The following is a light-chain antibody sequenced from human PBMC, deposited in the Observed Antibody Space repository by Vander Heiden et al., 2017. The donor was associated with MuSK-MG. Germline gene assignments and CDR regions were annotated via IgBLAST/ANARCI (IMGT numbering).Light chain of an antibody. CDR3: QQHSNWPPWT. J-gene: IGKJ1*01. CDR1: QSVSSY. CDR2: DAS. V-gene: IGKV3-11*01. Sequence: EVVLTQSPATLSLSPGERATLSCRACQSVSSYLAWYQQKPGQAPRLLIYDASSRATGIPARFSGSGSGTDFTLTISSLEPEDFAVYYCQQHSNWPPWTFGQGTKVEIK.